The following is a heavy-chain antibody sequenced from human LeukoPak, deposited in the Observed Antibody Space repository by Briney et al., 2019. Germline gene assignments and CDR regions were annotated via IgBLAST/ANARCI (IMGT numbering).Heavy chain of an antibody. CDR3: ARDRVGSSLVFDY. CDR1: GGSISSGGYY. V-gene: IGHV4-30-2*01. Sequence: PSETLSLTCTVSGGSISSGGYYWSWIRQPPGEGLEWIGYIYHSGSTYYNPSLKSRVTISVDRSKNQFSLKLSSVTAADTAVYYCARDRVGSSLVFDYWGQGTLVTVSS. J-gene: IGHJ4*02. CDR2: IYHSGST. D-gene: IGHD6-13*01.